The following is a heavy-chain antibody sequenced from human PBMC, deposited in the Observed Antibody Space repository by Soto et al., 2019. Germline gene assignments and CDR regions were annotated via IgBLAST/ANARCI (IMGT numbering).Heavy chain of an antibody. J-gene: IGHJ6*02. D-gene: IGHD2-15*01. CDR3: AKVKDCSGGSCYVPWYYYYGMDV. Sequence: GGSLRLSCAASGFTFSSDAMSWVRQAPGKGLEWVGAISGSGGSTYYADAVKGRFTISRDNSKNTLYLQMNSLRAEDTAVYYCAKVKDCSGGSCYVPWYYYYGMDVWGQGTPVTVSS. V-gene: IGHV3-23*01. CDR1: GFTFSSDA. CDR2: ISGSGGST.